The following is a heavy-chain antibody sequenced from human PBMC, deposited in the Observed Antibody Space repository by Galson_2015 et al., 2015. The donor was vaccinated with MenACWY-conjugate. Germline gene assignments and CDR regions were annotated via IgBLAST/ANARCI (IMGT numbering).Heavy chain of an antibody. CDR2: IYWDDDK. D-gene: IGHD6-25*01. CDR3: AHKSGDAFDI. V-gene: IGHV2-5*02. J-gene: IGHJ3*02. Sequence: EWLALIYWDDDKRYSPSLKSRLTITKDTSKNQVVLTMTNMDPVDTATYYCAHKSGDAFDIWGQGTMVTVSS.